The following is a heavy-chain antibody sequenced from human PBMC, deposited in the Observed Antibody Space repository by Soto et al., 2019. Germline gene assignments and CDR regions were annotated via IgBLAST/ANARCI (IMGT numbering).Heavy chain of an antibody. V-gene: IGHV4-34*01. CDR2: INHSGST. CDR3: TRAPTGYCGGDCFDY. J-gene: IGHJ4*02. D-gene: IGHD2-21*01. Sequence: SETLSHTCAVYGGSFSGYYWSRIRQPPGKGLEWIGEINHSGSTNYNPSLKSRVTISVDTSKNQFSLKLSSVTAADTAVYYCTRAPTGYCGGDCFDYWGQGALVT. CDR1: GGSFSGYY.